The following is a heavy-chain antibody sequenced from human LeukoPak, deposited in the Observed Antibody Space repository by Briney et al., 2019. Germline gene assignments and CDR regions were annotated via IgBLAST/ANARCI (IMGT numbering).Heavy chain of an antibody. D-gene: IGHD1-26*01. V-gene: IGHV4-4*07. Sequence: PSETLSLTCTVSGGSISNYYWSWIRQPAGKGLEWIGRIFTSGSTNYSPSLDSRVTMSVDTSRNQFSLKLTSVTAADTAVYYCARIGGGYYEYCFDYWGQGSLVTVSS. CDR3: ARIGGGYYEYCFDY. CDR2: IFTSGST. J-gene: IGHJ4*02. CDR1: GGSISNYY.